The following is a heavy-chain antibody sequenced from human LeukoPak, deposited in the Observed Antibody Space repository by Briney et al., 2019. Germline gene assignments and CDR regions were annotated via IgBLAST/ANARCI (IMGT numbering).Heavy chain of an antibody. CDR1: GGTFSSYA. CDR2: IIPIFGTA. Sequence: SVKVSCKASGGTFSSYAISWVRQAPGQGLEWMGGIIPIFGTANYAQKFQGRVTITADESTSTAYMELSSLRSEDTAVYYCAREDRSAMTTVTDYYGMDVWGQGTTVTVSS. V-gene: IGHV1-69*13. CDR3: AREDRSAMTTVTDYYGMDV. J-gene: IGHJ6*02. D-gene: IGHD4-17*01.